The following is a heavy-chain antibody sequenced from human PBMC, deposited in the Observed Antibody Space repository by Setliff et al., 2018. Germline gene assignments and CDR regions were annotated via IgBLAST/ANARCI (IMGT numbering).Heavy chain of an antibody. CDR2: VYSDGDT. J-gene: IGHJ5*02. CDR3: ARERQGGFLEWSPLDP. D-gene: IGHD3-3*01. CDR1: GGLIYDHW. Sequence: KPSETLSLTCSVSGGLIYDHWWTWVRQPAGEEFQWIGRVYSDGDTEYNPSLKSRVTISVDTSNNQFSLHLTSVTAADTARYFCARERQGGFLEWSPLDPWGQGTLVTVSS. V-gene: IGHV4-4*07.